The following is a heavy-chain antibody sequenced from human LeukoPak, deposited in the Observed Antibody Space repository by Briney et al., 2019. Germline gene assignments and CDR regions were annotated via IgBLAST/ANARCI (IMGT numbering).Heavy chain of an antibody. CDR3: ASIGYCSGGSCYGVDY. J-gene: IGHJ4*02. Sequence: SGPTLVNPTQTLTLTCTFSGFSLSTSGVGVGWIRQPPGKGLEWIGKINHSGSTNYNPSLKSRVTISVDTSKNQFSLKLSSVTAADTAVYYCASIGYCSGGSCYGVDYWGQGTLVTVSS. D-gene: IGHD2-15*01. CDR1: GFSLSTSGVG. CDR2: INHSGST. V-gene: IGHV4-39*01.